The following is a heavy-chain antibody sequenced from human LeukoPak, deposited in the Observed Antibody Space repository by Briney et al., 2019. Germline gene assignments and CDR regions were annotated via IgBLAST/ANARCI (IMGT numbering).Heavy chain of an antibody. CDR1: GYSFTSYW. V-gene: IGHV5-10-1*01. J-gene: IGHJ6*02. Sequence: GESLRFSGKAAGYSFTSYWISWGRPLPGKGQEWTWMIDPSDSYTNSCPSFQGHVTITADKSISTAYLQWSSLKASDTAMYYCARLPTQMQQQADEGYYGMDVWGQGTTVSVSS. CDR2: IDPSDSYT. D-gene: IGHD6-13*01. CDR3: ARLPTQMQQQADEGYYGMDV.